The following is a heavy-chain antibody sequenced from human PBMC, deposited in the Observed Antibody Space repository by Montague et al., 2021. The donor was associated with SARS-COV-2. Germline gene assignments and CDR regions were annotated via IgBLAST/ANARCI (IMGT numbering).Heavy chain of an antibody. CDR1: GDSIKNYF. CDR3: AKEFGSGSINPAY. D-gene: IGHD3-10*01. Sequence: SETLSLTCTVSGDSIKNYFWSWIRQPAGKGLEWIGYIYYYGNTHYNSSLKSRATISIDTSRNLFSLQLRSVTTADTAVYFCAKEFGSGSINPAYWGRGVLVTVSS. V-gene: IGHV4-59*01. CDR2: IYYYGNT. J-gene: IGHJ4*02.